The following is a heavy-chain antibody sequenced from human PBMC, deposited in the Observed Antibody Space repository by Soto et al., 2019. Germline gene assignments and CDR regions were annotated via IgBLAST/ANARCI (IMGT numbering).Heavy chain of an antibody. J-gene: IGHJ3*02. D-gene: IGHD6-19*01. CDR2: IKSKTDGGTT. CDR3: TTINQWQVAFDI. Sequence: EVQLVESGGGLVKPGGSLRLSCAASGFTFSNAWMSWVRQAPGKGLEWVGRIKSKTDGGTTDYAAPVKGRFTISREDSKNTLYLQMNSLKTDDTAVYYCTTINQWQVAFDIWGQGTMVTVSS. V-gene: IGHV3-15*01. CDR1: GFTFSNAW.